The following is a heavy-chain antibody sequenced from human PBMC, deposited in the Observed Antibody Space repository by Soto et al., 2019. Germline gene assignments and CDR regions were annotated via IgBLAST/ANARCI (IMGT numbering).Heavy chain of an antibody. CDR1: GITFSNYA. CDR2: ISTSGGRP. J-gene: IGHJ4*02. CDR3: ARAPEVRGPPGGYFDY. D-gene: IGHD3-10*01. Sequence: EVQLLESGGGLVQPGGSLRLSCTASGITFSNYAMSWVRQAPRKGLEWVSSISTSGGRPYYADSVKGRFTISRDNSKNTLYLQMNSLRVEDTAVYYCARAPEVRGPPGGYFDYWGQGTLVTVSS. V-gene: IGHV3-23*01.